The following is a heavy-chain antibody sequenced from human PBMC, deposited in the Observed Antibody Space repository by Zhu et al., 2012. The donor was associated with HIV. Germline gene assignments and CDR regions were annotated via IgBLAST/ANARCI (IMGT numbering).Heavy chain of an antibody. Sequence: QVQLQESGPGLVKPSETLSLTCTVSGGSISSYYWSWIRQPPGKGLEWIGYIYTSGSTNYNPSLKSRVTISVDTSKNQFSLKLSSVTAADTAVYYCAGRRPAGRSSGPVGYWGQGTLVTVSS. CDR2: IYTSGST. D-gene: IGHD6-19*01. J-gene: IGHJ4*02. CDR1: GGSISSYY. V-gene: IGHV4-4*09. CDR3: AGRRPAGRSSGPVGY.